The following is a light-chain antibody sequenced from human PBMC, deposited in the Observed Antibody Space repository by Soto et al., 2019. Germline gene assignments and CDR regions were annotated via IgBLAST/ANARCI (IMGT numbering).Light chain of an antibody. CDR1: TSIHKW. V-gene: IGKV1-5*01. CDR3: QQYISQCT. CDR2: HTS. J-gene: IGKJ1*01. Sequence: IRITQSPFTLSESVGDRVTITCRASTSIHKWLAWYQQKPGPAPKVLIYHTSNLHPGVPSRFRGRESGKEFTITISLQQDDDFTNYYCQQYISQCTFGQGTKVDIK.